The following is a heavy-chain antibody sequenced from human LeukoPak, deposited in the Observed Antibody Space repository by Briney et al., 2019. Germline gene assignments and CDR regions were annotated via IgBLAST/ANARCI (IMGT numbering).Heavy chain of an antibody. CDR3: AREVSSTPNGDWFDP. CDR1: GFTFSSYS. V-gene: IGHV3-21*01. CDR2: ISSSSSYI. D-gene: IGHD6-13*01. J-gene: IGHJ5*02. Sequence: PGGSLRLSCAASGFTFSSYSMNWVRQAPGKGLEWVSSISSSSSYIYYADSVKGRFTISRDNAKNSLYLQTNSLRAEDTAVYYCAREVSSTPNGDWFDPWGQGTLVTVSS.